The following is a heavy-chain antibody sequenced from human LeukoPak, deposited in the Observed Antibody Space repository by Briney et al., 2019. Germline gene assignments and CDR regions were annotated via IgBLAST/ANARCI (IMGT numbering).Heavy chain of an antibody. J-gene: IGHJ3*02. CDR2: INPNSGGT. CDR3: AGSNHYYDSSGYPYAFDI. Sequence: GASVTVSCKASGYTFTGYYMHWVRQAPGQGLEWMGWINPNSGGTNYAQKFQGRVTMTRDTSISTAYMELSRLRSDDTAVYYCAGSNHYYDSSGYPYAFDIWVQGTMVTVSS. D-gene: IGHD3-22*01. CDR1: GYTFTGYY. V-gene: IGHV1-2*02.